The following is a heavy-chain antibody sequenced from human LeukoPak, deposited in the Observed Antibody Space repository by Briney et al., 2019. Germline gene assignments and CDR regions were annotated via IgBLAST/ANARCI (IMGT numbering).Heavy chain of an antibody. V-gene: IGHV3-9*01. D-gene: IGHD3-10*01. CDR1: GFNFNDYA. Sequence: PGGSLRLSCAASGFNFNDYALHWIRQAPGKGLEWVAGISWNSGSIEYTDSVKGRFTVSRDNARNSLYLQMNSLRTEDSALYYCAKDWGRADWAYYGSGSYYYFDYWGQGTLVTVSS. J-gene: IGHJ4*02. CDR3: AKDWGRADWAYYGSGSYYYFDY. CDR2: ISWNSGSI.